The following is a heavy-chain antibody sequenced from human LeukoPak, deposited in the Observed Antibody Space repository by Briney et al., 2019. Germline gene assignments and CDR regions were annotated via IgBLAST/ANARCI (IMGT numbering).Heavy chain of an antibody. CDR3: ARDDTDIVVVPAAIYGMDV. CDR2: INPNSGGT. D-gene: IGHD2-2*01. J-gene: IGHJ6*02. CDR1: GYTFTGYY. V-gene: IGHV1-2*02. Sequence: ASVKVSCKASGYTFTGYYMHRVRQAPGQGLEWMGWINPNSGGTNYAQKFQGRVTMTRDTSISTAYMELSRLRSDDTAVYYCARDDTDIVVVPAAIYGMDVWGQGTTVTVSS.